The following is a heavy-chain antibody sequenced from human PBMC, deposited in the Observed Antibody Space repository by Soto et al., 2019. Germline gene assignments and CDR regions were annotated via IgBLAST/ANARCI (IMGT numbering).Heavy chain of an antibody. CDR3: ARHFTGALWGGWFDP. V-gene: IGHV4-39*01. CDR1: GGSISSSSYY. CDR2: IYYSGST. Sequence: SETLSLTCTVSGGSISSSSYYWGWIRQPPGKGLEWIGSIYYSGSTYYNPSLKSRVTISVDTSKNQFSLKLSFVTAADTAVYYCARHFTGALWGGWFDPWGQGTLVTVSS. J-gene: IGHJ5*02. D-gene: IGHD3-9*01.